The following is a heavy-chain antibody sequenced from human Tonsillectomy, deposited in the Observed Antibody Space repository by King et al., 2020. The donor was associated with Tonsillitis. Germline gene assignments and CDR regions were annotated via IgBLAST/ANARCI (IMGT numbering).Heavy chain of an antibody. J-gene: IGHJ5*02. V-gene: IGHV4-34*01. CDR1: GGSFSDYY. CDR2: TNHTGST. Sequence: VQLQQWGAGLLKPSETLSLTCAVYGGSFSDYYWSWIRQPPGKGLEWIGETNHTGSTNYNPSLKSRVTISVDTSRNPFSLKLSSVTAADTAVYYCASISEGHDHGTCAHYASNCFDPWGQGTLVTVSS. D-gene: IGHD4/OR15-4a*01. CDR3: ASISEGHDHGTCAHYASNCFDP.